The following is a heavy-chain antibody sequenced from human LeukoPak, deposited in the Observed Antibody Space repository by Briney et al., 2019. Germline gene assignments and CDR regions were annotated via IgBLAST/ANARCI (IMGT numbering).Heavy chain of an antibody. J-gene: IGHJ4*02. Sequence: HPGGSLRLSCAASGFTFSSYAMSWVRQAPGKGLEWVSAISGSGGSTYYADSVKGRFTISRDNSKNTLYLQMNSLRAEDTAVYYCAKVFLGAGYSSGWYDKYYFDYWGQGTLVTVSS. V-gene: IGHV3-23*01. CDR3: AKVFLGAGYSSGWYDKYYFDY. CDR1: GFTFSSYA. CDR2: ISGSGGST. D-gene: IGHD6-19*01.